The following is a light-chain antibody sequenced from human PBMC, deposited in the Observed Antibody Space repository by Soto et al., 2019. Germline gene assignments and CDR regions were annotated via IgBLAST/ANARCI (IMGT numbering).Light chain of an antibody. CDR3: CSYAGRYTYV. Sequence: QPALTQPRSVSGSPGQSVTISCTGASSDVGGYNYVSWYQQHPGKAPKLMIYDVSKRPSGVPDRFSGSKSGNTASLTISGLQTEDEADSYCCSYAGRYTYVFGTGTKVTAL. CDR1: SSDVGGYNY. V-gene: IGLV2-11*01. CDR2: DVS. J-gene: IGLJ1*01.